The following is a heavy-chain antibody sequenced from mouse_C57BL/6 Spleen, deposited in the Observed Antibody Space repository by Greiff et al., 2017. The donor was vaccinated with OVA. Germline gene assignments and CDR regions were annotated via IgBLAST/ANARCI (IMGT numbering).Heavy chain of an antibody. CDR2: IYPSDSET. J-gene: IGHJ1*03. V-gene: IGHV1-61*01. Sequence: QVQLQQSGAELVRPGSSVKLSCKASGYTFTSYWMDWVKQRPGQGLEWIGNIYPSDSETHYNQKFKDKATFTVDKSSSTAYMQLSSLTSEDSAVYCCARGGNYGYFDVWGTGTTVTVSS. CDR1: GYTFTSYW. CDR3: ARGGNYGYFDV. D-gene: IGHD1-1*02.